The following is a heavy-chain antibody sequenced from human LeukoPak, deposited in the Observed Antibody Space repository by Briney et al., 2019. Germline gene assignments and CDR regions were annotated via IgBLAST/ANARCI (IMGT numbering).Heavy chain of an antibody. D-gene: IGHD5-18*01. CDR2: ISYAGSNN. J-gene: IGHJ4*02. Sequence: PGRSLRLSCAASGFTFSSYTMDWVRQAPGKGLEWVARISYAGSNNYYADSVKGRFTISSDNPKNTLYLQMDSLRAEDTAVYYCASARGSNYGSLGDWGQGTLVTVSS. V-gene: IGHV3-30-3*01. CDR1: GFTFSSYT. CDR3: ASARGSNYGSLGD.